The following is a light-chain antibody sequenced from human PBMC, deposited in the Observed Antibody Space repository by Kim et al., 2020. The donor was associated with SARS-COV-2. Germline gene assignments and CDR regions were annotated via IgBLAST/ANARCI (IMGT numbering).Light chain of an antibody. Sequence: QRKTTRITCGGDNIGIKSVHWDQLKPVQSPLLVIHYDSDRPSGIPERFSGSNSGNTATLTITGVEAGDEADYYCQVWDNSRVHLVFGGGTQLTVL. CDR3: QVWDNSRVHLV. V-gene: IGLV3-21*04. J-gene: IGLJ2*01. CDR2: YDS. CDR1: NIGIKS.